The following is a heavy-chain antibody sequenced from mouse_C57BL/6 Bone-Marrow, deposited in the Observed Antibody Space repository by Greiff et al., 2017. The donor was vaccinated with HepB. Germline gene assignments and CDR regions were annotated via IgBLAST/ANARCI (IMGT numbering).Heavy chain of an antibody. D-gene: IGHD1-1*01. J-gene: IGHJ1*03. CDR2: IYPRDGST. Sequence: VQLQQSGAELAKPGASVKLSCKASGYTFTSYWMHWVKQRPGQGLEWIGWIYPRDGSTKYNEKFKGKATLTVDTSSSTAYMELHSLTSEDSAVYFCARCYGSSYWYFDVWGTGTTVTVSS. CDR3: ARCYGSSYWYFDV. CDR1: GYTFTSYW. V-gene: IGHV1-85*01.